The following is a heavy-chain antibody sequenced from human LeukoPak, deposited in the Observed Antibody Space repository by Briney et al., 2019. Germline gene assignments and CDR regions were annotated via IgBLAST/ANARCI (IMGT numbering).Heavy chain of an antibody. D-gene: IGHD6-13*01. CDR3: ARKDGYSSRRGFDP. V-gene: IGHV4-59*08. CDR1: GGSISSYY. J-gene: IGHJ5*02. CDR2: IYYSGST. Sequence: SETLSLTCTVSGGSISSYYWSWIRQPPGKGLEWIGYIYYSGSTNYNPSLKSRVTISVDMSKNQFSLKLSSVTAADTAVYYCARKDGYSSRRGFDPWGQGTLVTVSS.